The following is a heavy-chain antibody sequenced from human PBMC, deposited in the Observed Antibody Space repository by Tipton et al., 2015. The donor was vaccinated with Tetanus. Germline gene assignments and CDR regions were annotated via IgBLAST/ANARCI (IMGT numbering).Heavy chain of an antibody. D-gene: IGHD2-2*02. CDR3: ARAPNRIPRADDS. Sequence: QLVQSGPEVKKPGSSVKVSCKASGGTFTNYALSWVRQAPGQGLEWVGGITPIFGTTNIAPKFQDRVTISADESTAYMQLRSLRSDAPPLYYWARAPNRIPRADDSGGQGPVVTVPS. V-gene: IGHV1-69*01. J-gene: IGHJ4*02. CDR2: ITPIFGTT. CDR1: GGTFTNYA.